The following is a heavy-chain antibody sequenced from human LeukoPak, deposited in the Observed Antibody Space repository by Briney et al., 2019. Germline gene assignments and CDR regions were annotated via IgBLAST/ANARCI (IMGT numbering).Heavy chain of an antibody. CDR3: ARVNYYGSGSYYSYYYYYYMDV. J-gene: IGHJ6*03. CDR1: GFTVSSNY. CDR2: IYSGGST. V-gene: IGHV3-53*01. Sequence: PGGSLRLSCAASGFTVSSNYMSWVRQAPGKGPEWVSVIYSGGSTYYADSVKGRFTISRDNSKNTLCLQMNSLRAEDTAVYYCARVNYYGSGSYYSYYYYYYMDVWGKGTTVTISS. D-gene: IGHD3-10*01.